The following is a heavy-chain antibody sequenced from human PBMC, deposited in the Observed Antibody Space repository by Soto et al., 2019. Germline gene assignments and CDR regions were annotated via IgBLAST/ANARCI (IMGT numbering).Heavy chain of an antibody. CDR3: AKDSGILGALDY. CDR1: GFTFSNYA. Sequence: GGSLRLSXTASGFTFSNYAMIWVRQAPGKGLEWISYISDTALNTYYADSVKGRFTVSRDNSKNTLDLQMNSLRAEDTAVYYCAKDSGILGALDYWGQGALVTVSS. D-gene: IGHD1-26*01. V-gene: IGHV3-23*01. J-gene: IGHJ4*02. CDR2: ISDTALNT.